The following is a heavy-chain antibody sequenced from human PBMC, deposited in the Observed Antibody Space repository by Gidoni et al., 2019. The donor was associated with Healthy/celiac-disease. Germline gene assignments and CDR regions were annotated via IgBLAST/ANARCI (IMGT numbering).Heavy chain of an antibody. CDR2: ISSNGGST. Sequence: EVQLVESGGGLVQPGGSLSLSCSASGFTFSSYAMHWVRQAPGKGLGYVSAISSNGGSTYYADSVKGRFTISRDNSKNTLYLQMSSLRAEDTAVYYCVKNRWISFVKHLTDAFDIWGQGTMVTVSS. CDR3: VKNRWISFVKHLTDAFDI. J-gene: IGHJ3*02. CDR1: GFTFSSYA. V-gene: IGHV3-64D*06. D-gene: IGHD5-12*01.